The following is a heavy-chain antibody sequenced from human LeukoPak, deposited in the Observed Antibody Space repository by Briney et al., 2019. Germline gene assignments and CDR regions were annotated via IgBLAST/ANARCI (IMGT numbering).Heavy chain of an antibody. D-gene: IGHD6-19*01. J-gene: IGHJ4*02. CDR3: ARDGRPGAVAPFDY. CDR1: GYTFTGYY. CDR2: INPNSGGT. Sequence: ASVKVSYKASGYTFTGYYMHWVRQAPGQGLEWMGWINPNSGGTNYARKFQGRVTMTRDTSISTAYMELSRLRSDDTAVYYCARDGRPGAVAPFDYWGQGTLVTVSS. V-gene: IGHV1-2*02.